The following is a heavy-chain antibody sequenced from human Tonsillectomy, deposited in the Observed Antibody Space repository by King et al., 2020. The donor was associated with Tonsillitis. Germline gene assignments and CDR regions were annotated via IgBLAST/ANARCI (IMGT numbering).Heavy chain of an antibody. CDR3: ARGGSPGVWYLDY. CDR2: VSSSSSYI. CDR1: GFTFSSYS. D-gene: IGHD5/OR15-5a*01. V-gene: IGHV3-21*01. Sequence: VQLVESGGGLVKPGGSLRLSCAASGFTFSSYSMNWVRQAPGKGLEWVSSVSSSSSYIFYADSVKGRFTISRDNAKNSLYLQMNSLRAEDTAVYYCARGGSPGVWYLDYWGQGTLVTVSS. J-gene: IGHJ4*02.